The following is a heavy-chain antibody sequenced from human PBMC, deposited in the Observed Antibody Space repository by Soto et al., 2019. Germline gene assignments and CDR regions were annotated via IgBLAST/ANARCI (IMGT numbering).Heavy chain of an antibody. V-gene: IGHV1-24*01. CDR2: FDPEDGET. J-gene: IGHJ3*02. Sequence: ASVKVSCKVSGDTLSELSMYWVRQAPGKGLEWMGGFDPEDGETVYAQKFQGRVSMTDDTSTDTAYMELSRLRSDDTAVYYCARDRGRTYYYDSSGSWAGAFDIWGQGTMVTVSS. CDR1: GDTLSELS. CDR3: ARDRGRTYYYDSSGSWAGAFDI. D-gene: IGHD3-22*01.